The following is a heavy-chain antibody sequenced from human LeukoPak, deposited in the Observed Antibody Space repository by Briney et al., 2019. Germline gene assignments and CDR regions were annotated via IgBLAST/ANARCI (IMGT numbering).Heavy chain of an antibody. J-gene: IGHJ6*03. CDR1: GFTFSDYY. Sequence: GGSLSLSCAASGFTFSDYYMSWIRQAPGKGLEWVSYISSSGSTIYYADSVKGRFSISRDDAKNSLYLQMNSLRAEDTAVYYCARGYQTGYYYYYYIDVWGKGTTVTVSS. D-gene: IGHD2-2*01. CDR3: ARGYQTGYYYYYYIDV. V-gene: IGHV3-11*04. CDR2: ISSSGSTI.